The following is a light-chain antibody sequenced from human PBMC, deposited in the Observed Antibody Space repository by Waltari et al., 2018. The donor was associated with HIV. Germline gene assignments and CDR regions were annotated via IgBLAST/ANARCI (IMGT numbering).Light chain of an antibody. CDR3: QQYGSSVT. J-gene: IGKJ3*01. V-gene: IGKV3-20*01. Sequence: EIVLTQSPGTLSLSPGERATLSCRASQSIGSNYLAWHQQKPGQAPRLLIYDASSRATGIPDRFSGSGSGTDFTLTISRLEPEDFAVYYCQQYGSSVTFGPGTKVDIK. CDR1: QSIGSNY. CDR2: DAS.